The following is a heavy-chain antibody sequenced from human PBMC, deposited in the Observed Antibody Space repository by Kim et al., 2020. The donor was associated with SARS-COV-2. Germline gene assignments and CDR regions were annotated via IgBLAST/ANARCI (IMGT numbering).Heavy chain of an antibody. J-gene: IGHJ6*01. D-gene: IGHD2-21*02. CDR2: ANQSGNT. CDR3: ARDPDFCDSNCSWDVNYY. V-gene: IGHV4-34*01. Sequence: SETLSLTCAVYGGSLSGYYWSWIWQPPRKGLELMGEANQSGNTNSNPSLKSQVPIPVDMYKNQLYRKRSFVTATGAAEYGCARDPDFCDSNCSWDVNYY. CDR1: GGSLSGYY.